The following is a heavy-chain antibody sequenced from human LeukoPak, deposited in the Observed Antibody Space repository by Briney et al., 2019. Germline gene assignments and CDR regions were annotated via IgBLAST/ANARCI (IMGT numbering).Heavy chain of an antibody. V-gene: IGHV4-39*02. CDR1: GGSFSGSNKY. J-gene: IGHJ6*03. CDR2: IYYSGNT. D-gene: IGHD2-21*02. Sequence: SETLSLTCTVSGGSFSGSNKYWGWIRQPPWKGLEWIGSIYYSGNTFYNPSLKSRVTISVDTSKNQFSLKLSSVTAADTAVYYCARDFGRRAYCGNDCYYGGYYMDFWGKGTTVTVSS. CDR3: ARDFGRRAYCGNDCYYGGYYMDF.